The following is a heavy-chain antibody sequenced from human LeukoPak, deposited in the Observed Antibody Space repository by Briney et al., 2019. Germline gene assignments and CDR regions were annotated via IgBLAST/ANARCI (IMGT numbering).Heavy chain of an antibody. J-gene: IGHJ3*02. CDR1: GGSINNYY. CDR2: IYTRGST. V-gene: IGHV4-4*07. CDR3: ARGRYCSADICSGGDAFDI. Sequence: SETLSLTCTVSGGSINNYYWSWIRQPAGKGLEGIGRIYTRGSTNYNPSLKSRVTKSVDTSKNQFSLKLSSVTAADTAVYYCARGRYCSADICSGGDAFDIWGQGTMVSVSS. D-gene: IGHD2-15*01.